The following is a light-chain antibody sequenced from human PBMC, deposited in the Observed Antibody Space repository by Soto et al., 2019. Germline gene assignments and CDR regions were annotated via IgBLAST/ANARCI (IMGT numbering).Light chain of an antibody. V-gene: IGLV3-21*02. CDR2: DAS. Sequence: SYVLTQPPSVSVAPGQTATITCGGNNIGSKSVHWYQQKPGQAPVLVVYDASDRPSGIPERFSGSNSGNTATLTISRVEAGDEAGYYCQVWDSSSDQTYVFGTGTKVTVL. CDR1: NIGSKS. CDR3: QVWDSSSDQTYV. J-gene: IGLJ1*01.